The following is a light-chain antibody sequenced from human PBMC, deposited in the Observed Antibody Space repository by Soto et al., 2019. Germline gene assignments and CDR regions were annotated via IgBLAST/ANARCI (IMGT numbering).Light chain of an antibody. CDR1: PSVSSSY. CDR3: QQYNNWPPWT. Sequence: EIVLTQSSGTLSLSLGDRATLPCRTSPSVSSSYLAWYQQTPGQAPRLLIHSASSRATGIPDRFSGIGSGTDFTLTISRLEPEDFAVYYCQQYNNWPPWTFGQGTKVDIK. V-gene: IGKV3-20*01. J-gene: IGKJ1*01. CDR2: SAS.